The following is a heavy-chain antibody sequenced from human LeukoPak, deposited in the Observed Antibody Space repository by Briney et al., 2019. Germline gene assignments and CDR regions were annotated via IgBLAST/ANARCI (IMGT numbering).Heavy chain of an antibody. CDR1: GFSFNTHA. Sequence: QPGRSLRLSCAASGFSFNTHAMQWVRQAPGKGREWVAVISYDGSNIYYTDSVKGRFTISRANSKNTLFLQMNSLRAEDTALYYCARDGGVWSGYYDYWGQGILVTVSS. J-gene: IGHJ4*02. V-gene: IGHV3-30*04. D-gene: IGHD3-3*01. CDR2: ISYDGSNI. CDR3: ARDGGVWSGYYDY.